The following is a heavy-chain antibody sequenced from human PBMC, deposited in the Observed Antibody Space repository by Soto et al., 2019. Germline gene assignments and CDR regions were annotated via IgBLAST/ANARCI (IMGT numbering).Heavy chain of an antibody. CDR3: AKGAVAGTPTSYYYYGMDV. V-gene: IGHV1-69*12. Sequence: QVQLLQSGAEVKKPGSSVRVSCEASGGTFRTYAISWVRQAPGQGLEWMGEIIPIFGTVNYAQKFQGRVTITEDDSTTTVYMDLRSLRSEDTAVYYCAKGAVAGTPTSYYYYGMDVWGQGTTVTVSS. J-gene: IGHJ6*02. D-gene: IGHD6-19*01. CDR1: GGTFRTYA. CDR2: IIPIFGTV.